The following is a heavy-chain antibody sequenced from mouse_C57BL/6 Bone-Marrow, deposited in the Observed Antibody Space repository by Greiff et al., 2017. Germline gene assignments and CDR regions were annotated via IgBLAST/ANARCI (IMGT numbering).Heavy chain of an antibody. CDR1: GFTFSSYG. CDR3: ARQYYGRDYAMDY. D-gene: IGHD1-1*01. Sequence: EVQVVESGGDLVKPGGSLKLSCAASGFTFSSYGMSWVRQTPDKRLEWVATISSGGSYTYYPDSVKGRFTISRDNAKHTLYLQMSSLKSEDTAMYYCARQYYGRDYAMDYWGQGTSVTVSS. CDR2: ISSGGSYT. V-gene: IGHV5-6*01. J-gene: IGHJ4*01.